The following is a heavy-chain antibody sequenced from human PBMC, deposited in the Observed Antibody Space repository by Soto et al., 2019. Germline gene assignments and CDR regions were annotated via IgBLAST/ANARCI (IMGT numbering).Heavy chain of an antibody. CDR3: ARSIEQWPSNEYYYYGMDV. D-gene: IGHD6-19*01. CDR2: IIPIFGTA. J-gene: IGHJ6*02. V-gene: IGHV1-69*13. Sequence: SVKVSCRASGGTFSSYAISWVRRAPGQGLEWMGGIIPIFGTANYAQKFQGRVTITADESTSTAYMELSSLRSEDTAVYYCARSIEQWPSNEYYYYGMDVWGQGTTVTVSS. CDR1: GGTFSSYA.